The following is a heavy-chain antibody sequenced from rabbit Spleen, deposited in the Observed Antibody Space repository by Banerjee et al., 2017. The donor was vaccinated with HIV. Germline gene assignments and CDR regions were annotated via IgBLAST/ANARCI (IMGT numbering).Heavy chain of an antibody. Sequence: QSLEESGGDLVKPGASLTLTCTASGIDFSYYYYMCWVRQAPEKGLEWIACIDTGDGNTYYASWAKGRFTISKTSSTTVTLQMTSLTVADTATYFCAKWDSYRAFDPWGPGTLVTVS. CDR1: GIDFSYYYY. V-gene: IGHV1S40*01. D-gene: IGHD2-1*01. CDR3: AKWDSYRAFDP. J-gene: IGHJ2*01. CDR2: IDTGDGNT.